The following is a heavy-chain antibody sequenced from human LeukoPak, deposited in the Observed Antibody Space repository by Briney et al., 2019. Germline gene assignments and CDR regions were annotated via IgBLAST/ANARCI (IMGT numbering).Heavy chain of an antibody. CDR3: ARDLMVRGLSYYFDS. D-gene: IGHD3-10*01. CDR2: ISSSYTFK. Sequence: GGSLRLSCDTSGFIFKKYSMNWVRQAPGNGLEWVASISSSYTFKYYTDSVKGRFTVSRDNTKNSLYLQMNSLRVEDTAVYYCARDLMVRGLSYYFDSWGQGTLVSVSS. J-gene: IGHJ4*02. CDR1: GFIFKKYS. V-gene: IGHV3-21*01.